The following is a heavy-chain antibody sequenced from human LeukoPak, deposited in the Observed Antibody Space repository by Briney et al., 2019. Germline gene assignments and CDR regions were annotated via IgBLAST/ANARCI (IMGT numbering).Heavy chain of an antibody. V-gene: IGHV4-34*01. D-gene: IGHD3-16*01. Sequence: SETLSLTCAVYSGSLSGYYWSWIRQPPGKGLEWIGEINHSGSTNYNPSLKSRVTISVDASRNQFSLKLSSVTAADTAVYYCARQTNGGDYYYYYYMDVWGKGTTVTISS. CDR1: SGSLSGYY. CDR3: ARQTNGGDYYYYYYMDV. CDR2: INHSGST. J-gene: IGHJ6*03.